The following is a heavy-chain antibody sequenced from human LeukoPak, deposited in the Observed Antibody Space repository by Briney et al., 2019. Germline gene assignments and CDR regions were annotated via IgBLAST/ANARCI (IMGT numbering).Heavy chain of an antibody. J-gene: IGHJ4*02. CDR2: INPSGGST. CDR1: GYTFTNYY. CDR3: ARVGVYCSGDSCFDY. D-gene: IGHD2-15*01. V-gene: IGHV1-46*01. Sequence: GASVKVSCKASGYTFTNYYIHWVRQAPGQGLEWMGIINPSGGSTSSAQKFQGSVTMTTDTSTSTAYMELRSLRSDDTAVYYCARVGVYCSGDSCFDYWGQGTLVTVSS.